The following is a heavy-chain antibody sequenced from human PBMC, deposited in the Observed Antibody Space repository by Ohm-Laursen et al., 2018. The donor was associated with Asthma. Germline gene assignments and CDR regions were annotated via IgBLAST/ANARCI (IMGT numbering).Heavy chain of an antibody. CDR2: ISSSSSYI. CDR3: ARAPIAARSLNP. V-gene: IGHV3-21*01. J-gene: IGHJ5*02. CDR1: GFTFSSYS. Sequence: ETLSLTCAASGFTFSSYSMNWVRQAPGKGLEWVSSISSSSSYIYYADSVKGRFTISRDNAKNSLYLQMNSLRAEDTAVYYCARAPIAARSLNPWGQGTLVTVSS. D-gene: IGHD6-6*01.